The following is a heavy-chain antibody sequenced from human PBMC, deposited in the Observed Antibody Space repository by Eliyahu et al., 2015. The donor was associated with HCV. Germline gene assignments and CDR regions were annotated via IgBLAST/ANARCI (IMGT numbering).Heavy chain of an antibody. Sequence: TISRDNSKNTLYLQMNSLRAEDTAVYYCAKGGSGYDSYYFDYWGQGTLVTVSS. J-gene: IGHJ4*02. CDR3: AKGGSGYDSYYFDY. D-gene: IGHD5-12*01. V-gene: IGHV3-23*01.